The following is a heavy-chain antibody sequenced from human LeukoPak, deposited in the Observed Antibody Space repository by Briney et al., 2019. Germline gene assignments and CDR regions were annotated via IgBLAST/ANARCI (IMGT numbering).Heavy chain of an antibody. Sequence: ASVKVSCKASGYTFTSYGISWVRQAPGQGLEWMGWISAYNGNTNYAQKLQGRVTMTTDTSTSTAYMELGSLRSDDTAVYYCARDPRDIVLMVYAPEYFQHWGQGTLVTVSS. V-gene: IGHV1-18*01. D-gene: IGHD2-8*01. CDR2: ISAYNGNT. CDR3: ARDPRDIVLMVYAPEYFQH. CDR1: GYTFTSYG. J-gene: IGHJ1*01.